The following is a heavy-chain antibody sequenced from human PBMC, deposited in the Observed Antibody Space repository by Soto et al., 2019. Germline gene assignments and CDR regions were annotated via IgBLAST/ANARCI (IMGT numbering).Heavy chain of an antibody. V-gene: IGHV1-58*01. CDR2: IVVGSGNT. Sequence: RASVKVSCKASGFTFTSSAVQWVRQARGQRLEWIGWIVVGSGNTNYAQKFQERVTITRDMSTSTAYMELSSLRSEDTAVYYCAAPAKYYYDSSGYTPDYYYGMDVWGQGTTVTVSS. CDR1: GFTFTSSA. CDR3: AAPAKYYYDSSGYTPDYYYGMDV. J-gene: IGHJ6*02. D-gene: IGHD3-22*01.